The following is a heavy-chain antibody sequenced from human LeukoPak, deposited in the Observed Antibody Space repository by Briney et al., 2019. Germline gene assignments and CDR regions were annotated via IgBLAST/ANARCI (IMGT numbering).Heavy chain of an antibody. D-gene: IGHD2-2*01. V-gene: IGHV3-30*18. J-gene: IGHJ5*02. CDR1: GFTFSTFG. Sequence: AGGSLRLSCAASGFTFSTFGMHWVRQAPGKGPEWVALISYDGSNKYYADSVKGRFTISRDNSKNTLYLQMNSLRAEDTAVSYCANHQLLSPRESWGQGPLVPASS. CDR3: ANHQLLSPRES. CDR2: ISYDGSNK.